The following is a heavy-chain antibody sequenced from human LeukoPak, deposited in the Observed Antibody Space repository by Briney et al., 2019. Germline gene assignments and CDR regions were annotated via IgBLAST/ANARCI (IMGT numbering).Heavy chain of an antibody. CDR3: ARDKSRAYSGSYGWFDP. CDR1: GYTFTGYY. V-gene: IGHV1-2*02. J-gene: IGHJ5*02. Sequence: GASVKVSCKASGYTFTGYYMHWVRQAPGQGLEWMGWINPNSGGTNYAQKFQGRVTMTRDTSISTAYMELSRLRSDDTAVYYCARDKSRAYSGSYGWFDPWGQGTLVTVSS. D-gene: IGHD1-26*01. CDR2: INPNSGGT.